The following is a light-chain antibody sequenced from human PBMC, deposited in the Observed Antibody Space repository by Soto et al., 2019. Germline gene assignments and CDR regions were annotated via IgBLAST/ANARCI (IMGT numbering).Light chain of an antibody. Sequence: DFQVTQSPSSLSASVGDRVTITCRASQSVNAYLNWYQQRPGKAPRLLIYAASTLHSGVPSRFSGGGFGTDFSLTITSRQPEDFETDYCQQRFRAPYIFGQGTKLEIK. V-gene: IGKV1-39*01. CDR2: AAS. J-gene: IGKJ2*01. CDR1: QSVNAY. CDR3: QQRFRAPYI.